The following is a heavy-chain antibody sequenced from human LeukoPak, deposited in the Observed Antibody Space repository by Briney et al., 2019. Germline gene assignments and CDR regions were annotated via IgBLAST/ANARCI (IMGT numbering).Heavy chain of an antibody. Sequence: ASVKVSCKVSGYTLTELSMHWLRQAPGKGLEWMGGFDPEDGETIYAQKFQGRVTMTEDTSTDTAYMELSSLRSEDTAVYYCATDFSRPYFRYNWFDPWGQGTLVTVSS. CDR3: ATDFSRPYFRYNWFDP. J-gene: IGHJ5*02. V-gene: IGHV1-24*01. CDR1: GYTLTELS. D-gene: IGHD3-10*01. CDR2: FDPEDGET.